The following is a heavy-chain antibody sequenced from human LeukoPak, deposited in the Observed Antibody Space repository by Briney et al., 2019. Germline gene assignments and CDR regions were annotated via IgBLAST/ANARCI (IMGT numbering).Heavy chain of an antibody. CDR1: GFTFSNYG. CDR3: ARIRESLGLGAFDI. J-gene: IGHJ3*02. CDR2: ISYDGSNK. Sequence: GGSLRLSCAASGFTFSNYGMHWVRQAPGKGLEWVALISYDGSNKYFADSVKGRFTVSRDNSKNTLYLQMNSLRAEDSALYYCARIRESLGLGAFDIWGQGTMVTVSS. D-gene: IGHD7-27*01. V-gene: IGHV3-30*03.